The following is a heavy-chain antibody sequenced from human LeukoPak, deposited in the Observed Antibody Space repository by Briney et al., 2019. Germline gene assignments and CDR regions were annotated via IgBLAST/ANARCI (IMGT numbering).Heavy chain of an antibody. CDR3: AKDVRALNNYGSGSSGFY. CDR2: ISGDESRT. J-gene: IGHJ4*02. V-gene: IGHV3-74*01. Sequence: GSLRLSCAASGFTFRSYWMHWVRQAPGKGLVLVSHISGDESRTTYADSVKGRFTISRDNSKNTLYLQMNSLRVEDTAVYYCAKDVRALNNYGSGSSGFYWGQGTLVTVSS. CDR1: GFTFRSYW. D-gene: IGHD3-10*01.